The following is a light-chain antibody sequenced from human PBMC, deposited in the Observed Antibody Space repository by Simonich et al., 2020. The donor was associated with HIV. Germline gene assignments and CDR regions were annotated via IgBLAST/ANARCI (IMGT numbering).Light chain of an antibody. V-gene: IGKV3D-20*01. CDR1: QSVSSNY. CDR3: QQSYSTPQT. J-gene: IGKJ1*01. CDR2: DAS. Sequence: EIVLTQSPGTLSLSPGEGATLSCRASQSVSSNYLAWYQQTPGLAPRLLIYDASSRATGIPDRFSGFGSGTDFTLTISSLQPEDLATYYCQQSYSTPQTFGQGTKVEIK.